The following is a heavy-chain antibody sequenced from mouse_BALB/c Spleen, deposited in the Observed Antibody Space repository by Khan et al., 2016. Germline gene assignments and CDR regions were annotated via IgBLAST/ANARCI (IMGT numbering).Heavy chain of an antibody. Sequence: EVQLQESGPGLVKPSQSLSLTCTVTGYSITSGYGWNWIRQLPGNKLEWMGNISYSGSTNYNPTLKSRTSITRDTSKNQFFLQLNSVTTEDTATCYCARTARIEYWGQGTTLTVSS. CDR2: ISYSGST. CDR3: ARTARIEY. CDR1: GYSITSGYG. V-gene: IGHV3-2*02. D-gene: IGHD1-2*01. J-gene: IGHJ2*01.